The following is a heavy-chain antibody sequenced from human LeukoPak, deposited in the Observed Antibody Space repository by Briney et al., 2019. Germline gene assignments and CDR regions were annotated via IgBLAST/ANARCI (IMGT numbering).Heavy chain of an antibody. Sequence: GGSLRLSCAASGFTFSIYEMNWVRQAPGKGLEWVSYISTGGTTIHYADSVKGRFTSSRDNAKNSLYLQMNSLRAEDRAVYYCARSGGNFDYWGQGTLVTVSS. V-gene: IGHV3-48*03. D-gene: IGHD3-16*01. CDR3: ARSGGNFDY. CDR2: ISTGGTTI. J-gene: IGHJ4*02. CDR1: GFTFSIYE.